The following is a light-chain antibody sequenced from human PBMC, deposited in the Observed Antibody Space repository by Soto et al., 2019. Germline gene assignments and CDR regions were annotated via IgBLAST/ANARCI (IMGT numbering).Light chain of an antibody. V-gene: IGKV1-39*01. CDR2: AAS. CDR1: QRIDTF. J-gene: IGKJ5*01. CDR3: QQSYKIPIT. Sequence: DIQMTQSPSSLSASVGDTVTVTCRASQRIDTFIHWYQQKAGEAPRVLIYAASSLESGVPSRFSASGYGTEFTLTVTGLQPEDFATYYCQQSYKIPITFGQGTRLE.